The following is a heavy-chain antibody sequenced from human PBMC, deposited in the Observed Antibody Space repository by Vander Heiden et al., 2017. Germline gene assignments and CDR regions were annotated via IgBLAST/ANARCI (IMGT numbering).Heavy chain of an antibody. V-gene: IGHV5-51*01. J-gene: IGHJ4*02. D-gene: IGHD3-22*01. CDR1: GNSFTSYW. CDR2: IYPGDSET. CDR3: ARQEESSGFYY. Sequence: EVQLVQSGAEVKKHGEPLKISGKGAGNSFTSYWIRWVRQMPGKGLEWIGIIYPGDSETRASPPFPGQVTISPDKAISTAYMQWSRLRASDTAMYYVARQEESSGFYYWGQGTMVTVSS.